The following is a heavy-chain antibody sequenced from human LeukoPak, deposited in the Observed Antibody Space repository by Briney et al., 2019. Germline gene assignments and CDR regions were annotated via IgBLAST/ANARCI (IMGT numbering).Heavy chain of an antibody. CDR2: IYHSGST. CDR1: GGSISSYY. D-gene: IGHD1-26*01. CDR3: ASWELRHLDAFDI. J-gene: IGHJ3*02. V-gene: IGHV4-4*09. Sequence: SSETLSLTCTVSGGSISSYYWSWIRQPPGKGLEWIVYIYHSGSTYHNPSLESRVSISLETSKNQISLKLSPVTAADTAVYYCASWELRHLDAFDIWGQGTMVTVSS.